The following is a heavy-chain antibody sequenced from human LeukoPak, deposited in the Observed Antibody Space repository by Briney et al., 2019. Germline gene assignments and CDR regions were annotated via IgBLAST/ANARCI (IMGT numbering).Heavy chain of an antibody. CDR3: AVGGSYMHTSYFDY. V-gene: IGHV3-30*02. CDR1: GFTFSSYG. Sequence: PGGSLRLSCAASGFTFSSYGMHWVRQAPGKGLEWVAFIRYDGSNKYYADSVKGRFTISRDNSKNTLYLQMNSLRAEDTAVYYCAVGGSYMHTSYFDYWGQGTLVTVSS. CDR2: IRYDGSNK. J-gene: IGHJ4*02. D-gene: IGHD1-26*01.